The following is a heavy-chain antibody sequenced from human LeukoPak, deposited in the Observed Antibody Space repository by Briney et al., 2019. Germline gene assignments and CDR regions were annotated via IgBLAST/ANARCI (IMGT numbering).Heavy chain of an antibody. CDR2: INHSGST. CDR3: ARAHGPHPPFDY. D-gene: IGHD3/OR15-3a*01. V-gene: IGHV4-34*01. Sequence: SETLSLTCAVYGGSFSGYYWSWIRQPPGKGLEWIGEINHSGSTNYNPSLKSRVTISVDTSKNHFSLNLRSVTAADTAVYYCARAHGPHPPFDYWGQGTLVTVSS. J-gene: IGHJ4*02. CDR1: GGSFSGYY.